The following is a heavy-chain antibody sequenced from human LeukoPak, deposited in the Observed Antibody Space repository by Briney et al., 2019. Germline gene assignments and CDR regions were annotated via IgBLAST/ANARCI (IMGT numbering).Heavy chain of an antibody. D-gene: IGHD6-19*01. Sequence: GGSLRLSCAASGFTFSSYWMSWVRQAPGKGLEWVSYISSSSSTIYYADSVKGRFTISRDNAKNSLYLQMNSLRAEDTAVYYCARDRGGGWAYYYYYYYMDVWGKGTTVTVSS. J-gene: IGHJ6*03. V-gene: IGHV3-48*01. CDR2: ISSSSSTI. CDR1: GFTFSSYW. CDR3: ARDRGGGWAYYYYYYYMDV.